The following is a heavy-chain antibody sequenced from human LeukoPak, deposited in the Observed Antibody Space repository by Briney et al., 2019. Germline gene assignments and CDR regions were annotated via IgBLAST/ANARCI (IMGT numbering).Heavy chain of an antibody. Sequence: GRSLRLSCAASGFTFSTYAMHWVRQAPGKGLEWVAVISYDGSNRYYADSVKGRFTISRDNSKNTYHLQMNSLRAEDTAVYYCAQINYYGLGSYIVAYGMDVWGQGTTVTVSS. CDR2: ISYDGSNR. J-gene: IGHJ6*02. D-gene: IGHD3-10*01. V-gene: IGHV3-30-3*01. CDR1: GFTFSTYA. CDR3: AQINYYGLGSYIVAYGMDV.